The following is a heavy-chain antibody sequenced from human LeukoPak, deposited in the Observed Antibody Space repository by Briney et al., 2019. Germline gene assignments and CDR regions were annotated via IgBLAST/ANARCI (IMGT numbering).Heavy chain of an antibody. D-gene: IGHD3-22*01. Sequence: GRSLRLSCAASGFTFSSYGMHWVRQAPGKGLEGVAVIWYDGSNKYYADSVKGRFTISRDNSKNTLYLQMNSLRAEDTAVYYCARDPGDSSGYYPDAFDIWGQGTMVTVSS. V-gene: IGHV3-33*01. J-gene: IGHJ3*02. CDR2: IWYDGSNK. CDR3: ARDPGDSSGYYPDAFDI. CDR1: GFTFSSYG.